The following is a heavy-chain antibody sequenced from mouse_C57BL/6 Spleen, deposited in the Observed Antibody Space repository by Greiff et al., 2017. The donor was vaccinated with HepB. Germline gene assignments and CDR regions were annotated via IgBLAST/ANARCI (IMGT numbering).Heavy chain of an antibody. CDR3: ARDGIYYDYKFAY. CDR2: ISDGGSYT. CDR1: GFTFSSYA. Sequence: EVQLVESGGGLVKPGGSLKLSCAASGFTFSSYAMSWVRQTPEKRLEWVATISDGGSYTYYPDNVKGRFTISRENAKNNLYLQMSHLKSEDTAMYYCARDGIYYDYKFAYRGQGTLVTVSA. V-gene: IGHV5-4*01. J-gene: IGHJ3*01. D-gene: IGHD2-4*01.